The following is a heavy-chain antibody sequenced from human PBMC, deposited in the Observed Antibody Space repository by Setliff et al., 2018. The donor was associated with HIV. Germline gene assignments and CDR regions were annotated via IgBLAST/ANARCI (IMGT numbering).Heavy chain of an antibody. J-gene: IGHJ4*02. D-gene: IGHD2-15*01. CDR1: GFTFSSYG. CDR2: IWYDGSNK. CDR3: ARGGYCSGGSCYFSLIDY. Sequence: PGGSLRLSCAASGFTFSSYGMHWVRQAPGKGLEWVAVIWYDGSNKYYADSVKGRFTISRDNSKNTLYLQMNSLRAEDTAVYYCARGGYCSGGSCYFSLIDYWGQETLVTVSS. V-gene: IGHV3-33*01.